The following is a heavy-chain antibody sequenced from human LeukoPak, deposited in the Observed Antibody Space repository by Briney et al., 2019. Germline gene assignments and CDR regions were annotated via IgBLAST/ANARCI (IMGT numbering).Heavy chain of an antibody. CDR3: ARTMIVVPNWFDP. Sequence: PGGSLRLSCAASGFTFSSYGMSWIRQPPGKGLEWIGEINHSGSTNYNPSLKSRVTISVDTSKNQFSLKLSSVTAADTAVYYCARTMIVVPNWFDPWGQGTLVTVSS. D-gene: IGHD3-22*01. CDR1: GFTFSSYG. CDR2: INHSGST. V-gene: IGHV4-34*01. J-gene: IGHJ5*02.